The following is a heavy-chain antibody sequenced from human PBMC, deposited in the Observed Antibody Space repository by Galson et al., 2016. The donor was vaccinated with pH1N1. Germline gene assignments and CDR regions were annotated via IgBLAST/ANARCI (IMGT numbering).Heavy chain of an antibody. CDR2: VSRSGDT. Sequence: TLSLTCTVSGGSISVGTYYWSWVRQPAGKALEWIGGVSRSGDTNYNPPLGSRVTVSVDTSKNQFSMRRASVAASDTAVYYCARWQQGSATFSPWGQGTLVSVSS. J-gene: IGHJ5*02. CDR3: ARWQQGSATFSP. D-gene: IGHD6-13*01. CDR1: GGSISVGTYY. V-gene: IGHV4-61*02.